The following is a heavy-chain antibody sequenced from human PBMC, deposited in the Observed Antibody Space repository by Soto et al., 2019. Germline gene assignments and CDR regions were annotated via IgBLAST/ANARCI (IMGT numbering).Heavy chain of an antibody. D-gene: IGHD1-26*01. CDR2: SRNKANSYSS. CDR1: GFTFSDHY. V-gene: IGHV3-72*01. Sequence: EVQLVESGGGLVQPGGSLRLSCAASGFTFSDHYMDWVRLAPGKGLEWVGRSRNKANSYSSEYAASVKGRFTISRDESKNSLYLQINSLKTEDTAVYYCARLSGSYTRGLDYCGQGTLVTVSS. J-gene: IGHJ4*02. CDR3: ARLSGSYTRGLDY.